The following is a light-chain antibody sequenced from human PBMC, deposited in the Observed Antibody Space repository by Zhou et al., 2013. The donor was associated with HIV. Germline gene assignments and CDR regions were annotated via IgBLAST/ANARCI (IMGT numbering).Light chain of an antibody. CDR3: QQTYFSPRI. CDR1: QSINSY. V-gene: IGKV1-39*01. J-gene: IGKJ2*02. CDR2: GAS. Sequence: DIQMTQSPSSLSASVGDRVTITCRASQSINSYLNWYQQKPGTAPKLLIYGASSLQTGVPSRFSGSGSGTDFTLTISSLQPEDFATYYCQQTYFSPRIFGPGYQAGSQT.